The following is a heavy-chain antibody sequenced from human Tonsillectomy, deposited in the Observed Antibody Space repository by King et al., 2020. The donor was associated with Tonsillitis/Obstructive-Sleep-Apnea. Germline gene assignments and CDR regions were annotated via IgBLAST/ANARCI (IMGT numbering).Heavy chain of an antibody. D-gene: IGHD3-3*01. V-gene: IGHV3-7*03. J-gene: IGHJ4*02. CDR1: GFTFSNNW. Sequence: VQLVESGGGLVQPGGSLRLSCAVSGFTFSNNWMSWVRQAPGKGLEWVANIKQDGSEKYYVDSVKGRFTISRDTAKNSLYLQMNSLRAEDTAVYYCAIVGLDDFWSGYLFHFDYWRQGTLATVSS. CDR2: IKQDGSEK. CDR3: AIVGLDDFWSGYLFHFDY.